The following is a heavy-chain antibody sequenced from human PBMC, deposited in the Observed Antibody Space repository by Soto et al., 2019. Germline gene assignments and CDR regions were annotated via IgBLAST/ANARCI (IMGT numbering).Heavy chain of an antibody. CDR2: IHHTGNT. CDR1: GGSISSDDYS. J-gene: IGHJ5*01. D-gene: IGHD3-10*01. V-gene: IGHV4-30-2*01. Sequence: PSETLSLTCSVSGGSISSDDYSWTWIRQPPGKGLEWIGYIHHTGNTYYNPSLRSRVTISVVRSKNQFSLKLSSVTAADTAVYYRITFTNPFGANWFDSWGPGTLVTVSS. CDR3: ITFTNPFGANWFDS.